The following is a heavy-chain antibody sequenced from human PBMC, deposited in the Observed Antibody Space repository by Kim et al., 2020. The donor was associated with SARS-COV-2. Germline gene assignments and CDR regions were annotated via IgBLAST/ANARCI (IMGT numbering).Heavy chain of an antibody. Sequence: SETLSLTCTVSGDSISSSHFYWGWIRQPPGKELEWIGNIYYNGATYYNPSLKSRVTISLDTSKIQFSLRLFSVTAADTAVYYCARTYEGSANFYFDSWGQGTLVTVSS. CDR1: GDSISSSHFY. V-gene: IGHV4-39*01. CDR3: ARTYEGSANFYFDS. CDR2: IYYNGAT. D-gene: IGHD1-1*01. J-gene: IGHJ4*02.